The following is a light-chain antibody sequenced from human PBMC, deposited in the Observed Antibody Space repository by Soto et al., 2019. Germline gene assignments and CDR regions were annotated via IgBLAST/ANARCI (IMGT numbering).Light chain of an antibody. Sequence: DVVMTQSPLSLPVTLGQPASISCRSSQSLVYSDGNIYVTWFQQRPGQSPRRLIYKISNRDSGVPDRFSGSGSGTEFTLTISRVEAEDVGVYYCLQGTHWPWTFGQGTRVEIK. J-gene: IGKJ1*01. CDR1: QSLVYSDGNIY. CDR2: KIS. V-gene: IGKV2-30*01. CDR3: LQGTHWPWT.